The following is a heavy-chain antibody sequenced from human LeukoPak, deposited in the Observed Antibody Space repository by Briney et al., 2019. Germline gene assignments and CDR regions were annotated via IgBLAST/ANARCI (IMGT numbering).Heavy chain of an antibody. Sequence: LAGGSLRLSCAATGFTLSSYAMSWVRQPPGKGLEWVSAISGIGGSTYYADSVKGRFTISRDHSKSTPSLQLTSLRAGHPAVPYCAKDLLIREQLFDYWGQGTLVSVSS. D-gene: IGHD1-26*01. CDR1: GFTLSSYA. CDR3: AKDLLIREQLFDY. V-gene: IGHV3-23*01. CDR2: ISGIGGST. J-gene: IGHJ4*02.